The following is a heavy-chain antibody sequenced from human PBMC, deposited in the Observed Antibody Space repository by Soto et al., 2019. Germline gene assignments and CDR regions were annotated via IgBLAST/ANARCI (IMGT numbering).Heavy chain of an antibody. CDR2: INTYNGNT. V-gene: IGHV1-18*01. CDR3: AMVDVYVTPSPQDV. CDR1: GYTFTSYD. D-gene: IGHD3-16*01. J-gene: IGHJ6*02. Sequence: RASVKVSCKASGYTFTSYDINWVRQATGQGLEWMGWINTYNGNTNYAQNVQGRVTLTTDTSTSTAYMELRSLRSNDTAIYYCAMVDVYVTPSPQDVWGQGTTVTVSS.